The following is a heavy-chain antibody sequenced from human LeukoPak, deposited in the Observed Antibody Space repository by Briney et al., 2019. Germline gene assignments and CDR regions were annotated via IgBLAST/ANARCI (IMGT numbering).Heavy chain of an antibody. D-gene: IGHD3-10*01. V-gene: IGHV4-4*07. CDR3: ARAKWFGELFLDY. CDR1: GGSIGSYY. J-gene: IGHJ4*02. Sequence: PSETLSLTCTVSGGSIGSYYWRWIRQPAGKGLEWIGRIYTSGSTNYNPSLKTRVTMSVDTSKNQFSLKLSSATAADTAVYYCARAKWFGELFLDYWGQGTLVTVSS. CDR2: IYTSGST.